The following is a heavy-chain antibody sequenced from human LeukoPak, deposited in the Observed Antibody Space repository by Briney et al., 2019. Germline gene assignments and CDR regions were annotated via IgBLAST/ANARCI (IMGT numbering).Heavy chain of an antibody. Sequence: QAGGSLRLSCAASGFSFSNYWMHWVRQAPGKGLEWVSYISSSGSTIYYADSVKGRFTISRDNAKNSLYLQMNSLRAEDTAVYYCAREGRVMALVRGVTPFDYWGQGTLVTVSS. CDR1: GFSFSNYW. J-gene: IGHJ4*02. CDR2: ISSSGSTI. D-gene: IGHD3-10*01. CDR3: AREGRVMALVRGVTPFDY. V-gene: IGHV3-48*04.